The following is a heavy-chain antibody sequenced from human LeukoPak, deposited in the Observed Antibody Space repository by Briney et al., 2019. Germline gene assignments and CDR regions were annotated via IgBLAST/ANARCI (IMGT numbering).Heavy chain of an antibody. J-gene: IGHJ4*02. V-gene: IGHV3-7*03. CDR2: IKHDGSEK. CDR3: ATPLDYYDRSDSHQGGD. D-gene: IGHD3-22*01. CDR1: GFSFSSFW. Sequence: GGSLRLSCAASGFSFSSFWMSWVRQAPGKGLEWVANIKHDGSEKNYVDSVRGRFTISRDNAKNSLYLQMNSLRAEDTAVYYCATPLDYYDRSDSHQGGDWGQGTLVTVSS.